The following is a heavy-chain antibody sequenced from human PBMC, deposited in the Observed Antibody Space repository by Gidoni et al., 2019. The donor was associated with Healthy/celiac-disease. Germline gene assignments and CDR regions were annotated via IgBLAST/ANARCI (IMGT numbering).Heavy chain of an antibody. D-gene: IGHD3-22*01. CDR1: GFTFSSYW. J-gene: IGHJ4*02. CDR2: INSDGSST. V-gene: IGHV3-74*01. CDR3: ARGGFDYYDSSGYLG. Sequence: EVQLVESGGGLVQPGGSLRLSCAASGFTFSSYWMHWVRQAPGKGLVWVSRINSDGSSTSYADSVKGRFTISRDNAKNTLYLQMNSLRAEDTAVYYCARGGFDYYDSSGYLGWGQGTLVTVSS.